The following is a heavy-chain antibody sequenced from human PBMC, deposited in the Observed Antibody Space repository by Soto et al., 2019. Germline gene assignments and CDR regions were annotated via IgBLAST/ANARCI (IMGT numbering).Heavy chain of an antibody. CDR3: ARSASSIGARPDW. D-gene: IGHD6-6*01. J-gene: IGHJ4*02. Sequence: ASVTVSGKASGDTFTVYYIHWGRQVPGQGLEWMGWINPNTGGINSAQKFQGRVTMTRDTSFSTADMELSGLRSDDTAMYYCARSASSIGARPDWWGQGTLVTVSS. CDR2: INPNTGGI. V-gene: IGHV1-2*02. CDR1: GDTFTVYY.